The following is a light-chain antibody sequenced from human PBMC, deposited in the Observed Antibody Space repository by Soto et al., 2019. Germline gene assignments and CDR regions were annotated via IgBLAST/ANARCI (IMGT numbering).Light chain of an antibody. CDR3: GTWDSSLSAAV. CDR1: SSNIGSNY. CDR2: SNN. J-gene: IGLJ7*01. Sequence: QSVLTQPPSASGTPGQRVTISCSGSSSNIGSNYVYWYQQLPGTAPKLLIYSNNQRPSGVPDRFSGSKSGTSATLGISGLQSGDEADYYCGTWDSSLSAAVFGGGTQLTVL. V-gene: IGLV1-47*02.